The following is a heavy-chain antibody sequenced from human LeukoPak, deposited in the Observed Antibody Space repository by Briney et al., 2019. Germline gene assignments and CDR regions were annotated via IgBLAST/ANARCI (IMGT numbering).Heavy chain of an antibody. CDR1: GGTFSSYA. V-gene: IGHV1-69*05. CDR2: IIPIFGTA. D-gene: IGHD3-22*01. CDR3: APTPYYYDSSGSERVNAFDI. J-gene: IGHJ3*02. Sequence: SVKVSCKASGGTFSSYAISWVRQAPGQGLEWMGRIIPIFGTANYAQKFQGRVTITTDESTGTAYMEPSSLRSEDTAVYYCAPTPYYYDSSGSERVNAFDIWGQGTMVTVSS.